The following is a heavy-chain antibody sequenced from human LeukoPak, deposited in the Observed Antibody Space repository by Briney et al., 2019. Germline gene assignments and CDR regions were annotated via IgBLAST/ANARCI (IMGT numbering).Heavy chain of an antibody. J-gene: IGHJ4*02. D-gene: IGHD1-26*01. CDR2: IWYDGSNK. Sequence: PGGSLRLSCAASGFTFSSYGMHWIRQAPGKGLEWVAVIWYDGSNKYYADSVKGRFTISRDNSKNTLYLQMNSLRAEDTAVYYCARDRGEWEPDGYFDYWGQGTLVTVSS. V-gene: IGHV3-33*01. CDR3: ARDRGEWEPDGYFDY. CDR1: GFTFSSYG.